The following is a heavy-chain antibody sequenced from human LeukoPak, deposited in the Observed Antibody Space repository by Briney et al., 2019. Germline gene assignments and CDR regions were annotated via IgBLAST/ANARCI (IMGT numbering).Heavy chain of an antibody. J-gene: IGHJ4*02. CDR3: AKSGGAVAANAPYYFDY. Sequence: GGSLRLSCAASGFTFSSYAMSWVRQAPGKGLEWVSAISGSGGSTYYADSVKGRFTISRDNSKNTLYLQMNSLRAEDTAVYYCAKSGGAVAANAPYYFDYWGQGTLVTVSS. CDR1: GFTFSSYA. CDR2: ISGSGGST. D-gene: IGHD6-19*01. V-gene: IGHV3-23*01.